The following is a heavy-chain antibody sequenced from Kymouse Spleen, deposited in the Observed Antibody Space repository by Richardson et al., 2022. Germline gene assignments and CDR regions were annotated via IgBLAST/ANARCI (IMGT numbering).Heavy chain of an antibody. Sequence: QVQLVESGGGVVQPGRSLRLSCAASGFTFSSYGMHWVRQAPGKGLEWVAVIWYDGSNKYYADSVKGRFTISRDNSKNTLYLQMNSLRAEDTAVYYCAREGIVGATNWFDPWGQGTLVTVSS. J-gene: IGHJ5*02. D-gene: IGHD1-26*01. CDR3: AREGIVGATNWFDP. V-gene: IGHV3-33*01. CDR1: GFTFSSYG. CDR2: IWYDGSNK.